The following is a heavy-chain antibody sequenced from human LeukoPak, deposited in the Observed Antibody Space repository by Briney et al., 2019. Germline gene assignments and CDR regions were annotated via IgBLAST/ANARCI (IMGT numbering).Heavy chain of an antibody. CDR1: GYTFTGYY. D-gene: IGHD3-9*01. V-gene: IGHV1-2*02. Sequence: ASVKVSCKASGYTFTGYYMHWVRQAPGQGLEWMGWINPNSGGTNYAQKFQGRVTMTRDTSISTAYMELSRLRSDDTAVYYCARDLGYYDILTGYPTHYYYYMDVWGKGTTVTVSS. J-gene: IGHJ6*03. CDR3: ARDLGYYDILTGYPTHYYYYMDV. CDR2: INPNSGGT.